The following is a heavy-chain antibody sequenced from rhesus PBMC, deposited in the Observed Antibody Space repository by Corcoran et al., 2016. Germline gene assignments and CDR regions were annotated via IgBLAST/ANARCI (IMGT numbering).Heavy chain of an antibody. CDR1: GGSISGFYF. Sequence: QVKLQQWGEGLMKPSETLSLTCAVYGGSISGFYFWTWIRRAPGKGLEWIGNIDGNSATPNYSPTLKKRVTISKDTFKNQLSLRLYSVTAADTAAYYCARGASGWSDNSLDVWGPGVLVTVSS. CDR2: IDGNSATP. V-gene: IGHV4-73*01. J-gene: IGHJ5-2*01. D-gene: IGHD6S26*01. CDR3: ARGASGWSDNSLDV.